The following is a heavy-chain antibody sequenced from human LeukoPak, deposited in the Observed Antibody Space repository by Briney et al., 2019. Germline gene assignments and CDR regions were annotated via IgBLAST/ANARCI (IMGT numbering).Heavy chain of an antibody. J-gene: IGHJ4*02. CDR1: GGSISSYY. CDR2: IYYGGST. V-gene: IGHV4-59*01. CDR3: ARGRPRSGYYPFDY. Sequence: SETLSLTCTVSGGSISSYYWSWIRQPPGKGLEWIGYIYYGGSTNYNPSLKSRVTISVDTSKNQFSLKLSSVTAADTAVYYCARGRPRSGYYPFDYWGQGTLVTVSS. D-gene: IGHD3-3*01.